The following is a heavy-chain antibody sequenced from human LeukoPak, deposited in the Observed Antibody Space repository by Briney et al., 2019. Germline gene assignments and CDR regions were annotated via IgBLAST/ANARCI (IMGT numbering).Heavy chain of an antibody. CDR3: ATHLVSTWIPPADY. D-gene: IGHD5-12*01. CDR2: IKQDGSEK. CDR1: GFTFSNYW. V-gene: IGHV3-7*01. J-gene: IGHJ4*02. Sequence: PGGSLRLSCAASGFTFSNYWMSWVRQAPGKGLEWVANIKQDGSEKYYVDSVKGRFTISRDNAKNLLYLQMNSLRAEDTAVYYCATHLVSTWIPPADYWGQGTLVTVSS.